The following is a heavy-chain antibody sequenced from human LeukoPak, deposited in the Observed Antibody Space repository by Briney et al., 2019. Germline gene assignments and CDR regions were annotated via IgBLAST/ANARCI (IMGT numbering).Heavy chain of an antibody. CDR3: ARHPAYEGVDY. CDR1: GGTFSSYA. Sequence: GSSVTVSCKASGGTFSSYAISWVRQAPGQGLEWMGRIIPILGIANYAQKFQGRVTITADKSTSTAYMELSSLRSEDTAVYYCARHPAYEGVDYWGQGTLVTVSS. V-gene: IGHV1-69*04. D-gene: IGHD5-12*01. J-gene: IGHJ4*02. CDR2: IIPILGIA.